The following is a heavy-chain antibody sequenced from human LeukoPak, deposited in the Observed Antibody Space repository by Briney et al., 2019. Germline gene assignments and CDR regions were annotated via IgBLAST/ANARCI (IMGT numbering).Heavy chain of an antibody. J-gene: IGHJ5*02. CDR2: IIPIFGTA. Sequence: SVKVSCKASGGTFSSYAISWVRQAPGQGLEWMGGIIPIFGTANYAQKFQGRVTITADESTSTAYMELSSLRSEDTAAYYCARRFLWFGELANWFDPWGQGTLVTVSS. CDR3: ARRFLWFGELANWFDP. D-gene: IGHD3-10*01. V-gene: IGHV1-69*01. CDR1: GGTFSSYA.